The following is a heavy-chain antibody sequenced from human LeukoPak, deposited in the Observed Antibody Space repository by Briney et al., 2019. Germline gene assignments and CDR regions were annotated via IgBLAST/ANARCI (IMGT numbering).Heavy chain of an antibody. Sequence: SKTLSLTCAVYGGSFSGYYWSWIRQPPGKGLEWIGEINHSGSTNYNPSLKSRVTISVDTSKNQFSLKLSSVTAADTAVYYCARARRSIAARPRDAFDIWGQGTMVTVSS. CDR1: GGSFSGYY. CDR2: INHSGST. J-gene: IGHJ3*02. CDR3: ARARRSIAARPRDAFDI. V-gene: IGHV4-34*01. D-gene: IGHD6-6*01.